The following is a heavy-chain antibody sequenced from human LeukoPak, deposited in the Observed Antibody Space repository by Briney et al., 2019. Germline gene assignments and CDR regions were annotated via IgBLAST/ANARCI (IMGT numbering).Heavy chain of an antibody. Sequence: ASVKVSCKASGYTFTSYAMHWVRQAPGQRLEWMGWINAGNGNTKYSQKFQGRVTITRDTSGSTAYMELSSLRSEDTAVYYCARETSEDYDILTGYLPWGQGTLVTVSS. V-gene: IGHV1-3*01. J-gene: IGHJ5*02. D-gene: IGHD3-9*01. CDR1: GYTFTSYA. CDR2: INAGNGNT. CDR3: ARETSEDYDILTGYLP.